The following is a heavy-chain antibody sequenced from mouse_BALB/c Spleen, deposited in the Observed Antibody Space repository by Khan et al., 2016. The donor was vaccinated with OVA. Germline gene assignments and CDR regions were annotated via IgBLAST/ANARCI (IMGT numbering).Heavy chain of an antibody. Sequence: HIQLVQSGPELKKPGETVKISCKASGYTFTNYGMNWVKQAPGKGLKWLGWINTYTGEPTSADDFKGRFAFSLETSASTAYLQINNLKNEDTSTYFSERPTYLSDVMVYWGKGTAVTVS. J-gene: IGHJ4*01. D-gene: IGHD2-10*01. CDR3: ERPTYLSDVMVY. CDR1: GYTFTNYG. CDR2: INTYTGEP. V-gene: IGHV9-3-1*01.